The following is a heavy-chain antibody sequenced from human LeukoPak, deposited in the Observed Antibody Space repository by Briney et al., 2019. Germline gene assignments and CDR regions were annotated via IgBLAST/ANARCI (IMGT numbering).Heavy chain of an antibody. Sequence: APVKVSCKASGYTFTSYGISWVRQAPGQGPEWMGWINPNSGGTNYGQKFQGRVTVTRDTSISTAYMELSRLRSDDTAVYYCARDERDDSSGYPFDYWGQGTLVTVSS. D-gene: IGHD3-22*01. CDR3: ARDERDDSSGYPFDY. CDR2: INPNSGGT. CDR1: GYTFTSYG. V-gene: IGHV1-2*02. J-gene: IGHJ4*02.